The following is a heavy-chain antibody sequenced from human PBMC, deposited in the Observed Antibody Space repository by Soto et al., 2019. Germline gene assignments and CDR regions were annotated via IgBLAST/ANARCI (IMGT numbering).Heavy chain of an antibody. Sequence: SETLSLTCTVSGDSISSGSYWGWIRQPPGEGPEWIASIYHGGTTFYNPSLKSRISISVDTSKNQFSLRLTSVTAADTATYYCARVHVMVVAGSTFDYWGPGTLVTVSS. CDR1: GDSISSGSY. CDR3: ARVHVMVVAGSTFDY. CDR2: IYHGGTT. D-gene: IGHD6-19*01. J-gene: IGHJ4*03. V-gene: IGHV4-38-2*02.